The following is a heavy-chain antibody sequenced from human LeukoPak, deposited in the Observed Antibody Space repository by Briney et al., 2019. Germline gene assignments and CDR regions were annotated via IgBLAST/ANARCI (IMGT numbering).Heavy chain of an antibody. V-gene: IGHV4-34*01. D-gene: IGHD3/OR15-3a*01. CDR3: ARHWTHDAFDI. CDR1: GGSFSGHY. J-gene: IGHJ3*02. Sequence: SETLSLTCAVYGGSFSGHYWSWIRQPPGKGLEWIGETSQSGSTNYNPSLKSRVTISVDTSKNQFSLKLSSVTAADTAVYYCARHWTHDAFDIWGQGTMVTVSS. CDR2: TSQSGST.